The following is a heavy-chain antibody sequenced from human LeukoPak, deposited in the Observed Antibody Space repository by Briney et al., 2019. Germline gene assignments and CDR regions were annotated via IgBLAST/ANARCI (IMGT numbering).Heavy chain of an antibody. D-gene: IGHD4-11*01. CDR1: GGSISSYY. CDR2: IYYSGST. J-gene: IGHJ5*02. Sequence: SETLSLTCTVSGGSISSYYWSWIRQPPGKGLEWIGYIYYSGSTNYNPSLKSRVTISVDTSKNQFSLKLSSVTAADTAVYYCARVPTTVTTEAPYSRFDPWGQGTLVTVSS. CDR3: ARVPTTVTTEAPYSRFDP. V-gene: IGHV4-59*01.